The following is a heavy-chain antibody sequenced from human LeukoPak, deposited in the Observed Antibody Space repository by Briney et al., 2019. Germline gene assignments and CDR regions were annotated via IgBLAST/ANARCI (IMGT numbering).Heavy chain of an antibody. J-gene: IGHJ4*02. CDR3: TTDEPPDYFGGASHDY. Sequence: GGSLRLSCAASRFTFSNAWMSWVRQAPGKGPEWVGRIKRKTDGGTIDYAAPVKGRFTLSRDDSKNTLYLEMNSLKTEDTAVYYCTTDEPPDYFGGASHDYWGQGTLVTVSS. CDR2: IKRKTDGGTI. V-gene: IGHV3-15*01. D-gene: IGHD3-10*01. CDR1: RFTFSNAW.